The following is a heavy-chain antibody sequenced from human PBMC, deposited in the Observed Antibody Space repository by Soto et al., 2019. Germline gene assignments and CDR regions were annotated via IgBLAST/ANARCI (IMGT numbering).Heavy chain of an antibody. V-gene: IGHV1-69*13. Sequence: GASVKVSCKASGGTFSIYAIIWVRQAPGQGLEWMGGIIPIFGTANYAQKFQGRVTITADESTSTAYMELSSLRSEDTAVYYCAGPWAVAGQPGDYYYGMDVWGQGTTVTVSS. CDR3: AGPWAVAGQPGDYYYGMDV. CDR2: IIPIFGTA. CDR1: GGTFSIYA. D-gene: IGHD6-19*01. J-gene: IGHJ6*02.